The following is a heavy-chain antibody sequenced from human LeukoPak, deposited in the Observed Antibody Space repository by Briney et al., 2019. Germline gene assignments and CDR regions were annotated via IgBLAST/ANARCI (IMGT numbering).Heavy chain of an antibody. CDR2: IRYDGSNK. CDR3: AKGDKQYNSAWGDDLEYFQH. Sequence: GGSLRLSCAASGFTFSAYGMHWVRQAPGKGLEWLAFIRYDGSNKYYADSVKGRFTISRDNSKNTLYLQLNSLRAEDTALFHCAKGDKQYNSAWGDDLEYFQHWGQGTLVTVSS. V-gene: IGHV3-30*02. J-gene: IGHJ1*01. CDR1: GFTFSAYG. D-gene: IGHD6-19*01.